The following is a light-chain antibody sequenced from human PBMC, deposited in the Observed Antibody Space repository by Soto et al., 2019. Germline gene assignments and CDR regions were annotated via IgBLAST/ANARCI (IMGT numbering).Light chain of an antibody. CDR2: LGS. Sequence: DIVMTQSPLSLPVTPGEPASISCGSSQSLLPSNGQNYLDWYLQKPGQSPQLLIYLGSNRASGVPDRFSGSGSGTDFTLKISRVEAEDVGVYYCMQALQTHLFGQGTKLEIK. J-gene: IGKJ2*01. V-gene: IGKV2-28*01. CDR1: QSLLPSNGQNY. CDR3: MQALQTHL.